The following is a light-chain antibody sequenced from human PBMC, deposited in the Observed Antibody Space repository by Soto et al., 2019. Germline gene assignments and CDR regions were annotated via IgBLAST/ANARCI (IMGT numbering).Light chain of an antibody. Sequence: EIVMTQSPATLSVSPGVSATLSCRASQSVSNNLTWYQQKPGQPPRLLIYGESTRAPGVPGRFSGSGSGTECTLTISSLQSKDFAVYYCQQYNDWWTFGQGTKVQIK. J-gene: IGKJ1*01. V-gene: IGKV3-15*01. CDR1: QSVSNN. CDR3: QQYNDWWT. CDR2: GES.